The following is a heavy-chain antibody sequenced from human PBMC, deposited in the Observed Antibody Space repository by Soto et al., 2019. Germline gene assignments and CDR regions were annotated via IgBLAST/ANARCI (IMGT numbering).Heavy chain of an antibody. CDR2: IFSSGST. Sequence: SETLSLTCTVSGGSINTFYWSWVRQPAGKGLEWIGRIFSSGSTSFNPSLESRVAMSVDTSKDNFSLNLSSVTAADMAVYYCAREGSYSAYNFAHGIQLWSFDFWGEGALVTVSS. V-gene: IGHV4-4*07. CDR3: AREGSYSAYNFAHGIQLWSFDF. J-gene: IGHJ4*02. CDR1: GGSINTFY. D-gene: IGHD5-12*01.